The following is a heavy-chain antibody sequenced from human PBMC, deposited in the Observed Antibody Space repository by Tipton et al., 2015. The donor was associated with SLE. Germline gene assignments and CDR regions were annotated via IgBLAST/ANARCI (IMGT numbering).Heavy chain of an antibody. CDR1: GFTVSSNY. CDR2: IYGGGST. Sequence: SLRLSCAASGFTVSSNYMSWVRQAPGKGLEWVSDIYGGGSTYYTATLKSRFTISKDSSKNTLYLQMNRLRAEDTAVYFCAREECSGGSCFDFWGQGTLVTVSS. CDR3: AREECSGGSCFDF. V-gene: IGHV3-53*05. D-gene: IGHD2-15*01. J-gene: IGHJ4*02.